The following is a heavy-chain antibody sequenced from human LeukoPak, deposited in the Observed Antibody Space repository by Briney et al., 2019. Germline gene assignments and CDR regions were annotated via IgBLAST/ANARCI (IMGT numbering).Heavy chain of an antibody. J-gene: IGHJ3*02. Sequence: SETLSLTCTVSGGSISSYYWSWIRQPPGKGLEWIGYIYYSGSTNYNPSLKSRVTISVDTSKNQFSLKLSSVTAADTAVYYCARDRRDFDAFDIWGQGTMVTVSS. CDR1: GGSISSYY. CDR3: ARDRRDFDAFDI. V-gene: IGHV4-59*01. CDR2: IYYSGST. D-gene: IGHD3-10*01.